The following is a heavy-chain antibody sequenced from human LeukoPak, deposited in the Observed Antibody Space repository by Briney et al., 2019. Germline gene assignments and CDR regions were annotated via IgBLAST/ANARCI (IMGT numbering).Heavy chain of an antibody. D-gene: IGHD6-13*01. J-gene: IGHJ5*02. V-gene: IGHV3-7*01. Sequence: GGSLRLSCAASGFTFSSYWMTWVRQAPGKGLEWVANIKQDGGVKQYVGSVKGRFTISRDNAKNTLYLQMNSLRAEDTAVYYCAKGVGIAVAGLTNWFDPWGQGTLVTVSS. CDR2: IKQDGGVK. CDR3: AKGVGIAVAGLTNWFDP. CDR1: GFTFSSYW.